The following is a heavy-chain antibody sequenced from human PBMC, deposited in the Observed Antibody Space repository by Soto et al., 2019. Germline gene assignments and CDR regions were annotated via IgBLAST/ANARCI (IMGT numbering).Heavy chain of an antibody. Sequence: SVKVSCKASGGTFSSYAISWVRQAPGQGLEWMGGIIPIFGTANYAQKFQGRVTITADKSTSTAYMELGSLRSEDTAVYYCARDRNFWSGYSGMDVWGQGTTVTVSS. D-gene: IGHD3-3*01. V-gene: IGHV1-69*06. CDR1: GGTFSSYA. CDR2: IIPIFGTA. J-gene: IGHJ6*02. CDR3: ARDRNFWSGYSGMDV.